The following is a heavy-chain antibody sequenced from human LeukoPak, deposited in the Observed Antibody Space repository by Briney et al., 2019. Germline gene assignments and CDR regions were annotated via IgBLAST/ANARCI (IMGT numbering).Heavy chain of an antibody. CDR2: IKYDGIDT. CDR3: SRDRLGGLDL. CDR1: GFIFTDYW. J-gene: IGHJ5*02. Sequence: GGSLRLSCAASGFIFTDYWMNWVRQAPGKGLEWVAMIKYDGIDTQYLDSVKGRFTISRDNAKNSLYLEMNSLRAEDTAMYYCSRDRLGGLDLWGQGTLVTVSS. V-gene: IGHV3-7*01. D-gene: IGHD5-12*01.